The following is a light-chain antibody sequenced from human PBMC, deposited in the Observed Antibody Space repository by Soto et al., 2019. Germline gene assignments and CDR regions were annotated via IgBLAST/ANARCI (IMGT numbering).Light chain of an antibody. CDR2: GAS. CDR3: QQFGSSLYT. V-gene: IGKV3-20*01. Sequence: EVVLTQSPGTLSLSPGDRGALSCRASQSVSDNNLAWYQLRPGQAPRLLIYGASRRATGIPDRFSGSGSGTDFTLTISGLEPVDFAVYYCQQFGSSLYTFGQGTKVDIK. CDR1: QSVSDNN. J-gene: IGKJ2*01.